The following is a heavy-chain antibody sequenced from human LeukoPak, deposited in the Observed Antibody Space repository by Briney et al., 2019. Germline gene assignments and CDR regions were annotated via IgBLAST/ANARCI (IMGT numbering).Heavy chain of an antibody. Sequence: SETLSLTCTVSGGSISRSPYYWSWIRQPPGKGLEWIGYIYHSGSTYYNPSLKSRVTISVDRSKNQFSLKLSSVTAADTAVYYCARDRGEDGITMVRASDVSFDYWGQGTLVTVSS. V-gene: IGHV4-30-2*01. D-gene: IGHD3-10*01. CDR2: IYHSGST. CDR3: ARDRGEDGITMVRASDVSFDY. J-gene: IGHJ4*02. CDR1: GGSISRSPYY.